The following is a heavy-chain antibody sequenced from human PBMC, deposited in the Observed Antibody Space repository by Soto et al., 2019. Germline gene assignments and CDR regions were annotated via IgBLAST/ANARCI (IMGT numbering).Heavy chain of an antibody. Sequence: GGSLRLSCAASGFTFSSYDMHWVRQATGKGLEWVSAISTAGDTYYPGSVKGRFTISTENAKNSLYLQMNSLRAEDTAVYYCARGMRLSSLDYWGQGTLGTVSS. CDR1: GFTFSSYD. V-gene: IGHV3-13*01. CDR3: ARGMRLSSLDY. D-gene: IGHD2-8*01. J-gene: IGHJ4*02. CDR2: ISTAGDT.